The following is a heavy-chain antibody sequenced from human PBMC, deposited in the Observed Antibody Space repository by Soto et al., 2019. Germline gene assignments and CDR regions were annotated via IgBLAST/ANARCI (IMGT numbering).Heavy chain of an antibody. CDR1: GFTFSSYG. CDR2: ISYDGSNK. J-gene: IGHJ4*02. Sequence: QVQLVESGGGVVQPGRSLRLSCAASGFTFSSYGMHWVRQAPGKGLEWVAVISYDGSNKYYADSVKGRFTISRDNSKNPLYLQMKSLRAEDTAVYYCASLWIYYGAGSDEGRFDYWGQGTLVTVSS. CDR3: ASLWIYYGAGSDEGRFDY. V-gene: IGHV3-30*03. D-gene: IGHD3-10*01.